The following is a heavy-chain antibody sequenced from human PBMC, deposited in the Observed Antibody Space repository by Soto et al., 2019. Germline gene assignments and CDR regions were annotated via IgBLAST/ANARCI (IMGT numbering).Heavy chain of an antibody. Sequence: QVQLQESGPGLVKPSETLSLTCTVSGGSISSYYWSWIRQPPGKGLEWIGYIYYSGSTNYNPSLKSRVTLSVDTSKSQFSLKLSSVTAADTAVYYCARADWGVYYFDYWGQGTLVTVSS. CDR2: IYYSGST. D-gene: IGHD7-27*01. CDR1: GGSISSYY. J-gene: IGHJ4*02. CDR3: ARADWGVYYFDY. V-gene: IGHV4-59*01.